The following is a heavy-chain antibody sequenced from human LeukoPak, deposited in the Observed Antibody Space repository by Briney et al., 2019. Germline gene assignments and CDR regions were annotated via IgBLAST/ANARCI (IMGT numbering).Heavy chain of an antibody. CDR1: GSTFSSYA. CDR2: ISYDGSNK. Sequence: GGSLRLSCAASGSTFSSYAMHWVRQAPGKGLEWVAVISYDGSNKYYADSVKGRFTISRDNSKNTLYLQMNSLRAEDTAVYYCTRTWPGNTCFNFWGQGTLVTVSS. CDR3: TRTWPGNTCFNF. V-gene: IGHV3-30-3*01. J-gene: IGHJ4*02.